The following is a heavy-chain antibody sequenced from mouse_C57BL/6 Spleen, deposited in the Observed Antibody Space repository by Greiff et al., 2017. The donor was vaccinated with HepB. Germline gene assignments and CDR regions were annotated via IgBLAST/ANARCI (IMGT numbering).Heavy chain of an antibody. CDR3: ARSETAQAFDY. Sequence: QVQLKESGPELVKPGAPVKISCKASGYAFSSSWMNWVKQRPGKGLEWIGRIYPGDGDTNYNGKFKGKATLTADKSSSTAYMQLSSLTSEDSAVYVCARSETAQAFDYWGQGTILTVSS. D-gene: IGHD3-2*02. V-gene: IGHV1-82*01. J-gene: IGHJ2*01. CDR2: IYPGDGDT. CDR1: GYAFSSSW.